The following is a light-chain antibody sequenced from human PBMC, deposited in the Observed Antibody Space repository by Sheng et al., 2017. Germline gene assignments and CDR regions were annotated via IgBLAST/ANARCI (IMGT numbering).Light chain of an antibody. Sequence: DIQMTQSPSSVSASVGDRVTITCRASQGISSWLAWYQQEPGKVPKLLIYAASTLQSGVPSRFSGSGSGTDFTLTISSLQPEDVATYYCQKYNSAPWTFGQGTKVEIK. CDR1: QGISSW. J-gene: IGKJ1*01. V-gene: IGKV1-27*01. CDR3: QKYNSAPWT. CDR2: AAS.